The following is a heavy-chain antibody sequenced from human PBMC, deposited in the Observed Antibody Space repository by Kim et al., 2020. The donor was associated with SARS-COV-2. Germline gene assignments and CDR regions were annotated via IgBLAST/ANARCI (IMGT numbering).Heavy chain of an antibody. J-gene: IGHJ4*02. D-gene: IGHD6-19*01. CDR3: ARHHGAGTGGDY. Sequence: SYSPSFQGQVTIAADTSSSAAYLQWSSLKASDTAMYYCARHHGAGTGGDYWGQGTLVTVSS. V-gene: IGHV5-51*01.